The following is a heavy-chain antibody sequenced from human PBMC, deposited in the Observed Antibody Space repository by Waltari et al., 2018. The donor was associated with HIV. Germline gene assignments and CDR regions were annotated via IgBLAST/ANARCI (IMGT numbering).Heavy chain of an antibody. CDR2: ISGGGEST. V-gene: IGHV3-23*01. Sequence: EVQLLESGGGLVQSGGSLRVSCAASGFTFSSYPRSWVRQAPGKGLEWGSGISGGGESTYYAASVKGRFTISRDNSKNTLYLQMNSLRAEDTAVYYCANSLGRIVDYWGQGTLVTVSS. CDR3: ANSLGRIVDY. D-gene: IGHD2-15*01. CDR1: GFTFSSYP. J-gene: IGHJ4*02.